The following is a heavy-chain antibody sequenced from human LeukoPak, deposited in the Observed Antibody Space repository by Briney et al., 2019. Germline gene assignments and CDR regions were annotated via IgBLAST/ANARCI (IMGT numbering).Heavy chain of an antibody. J-gene: IGHJ4*02. CDR2: IYAIVGA. D-gene: IGHD6-19*01. V-gene: IGHV4-4*07. CDR1: RGSLSSYY. CDR3: AREVGHYSSGWLSSEYYFDY. Sequence: TLSLTYAVSRGSLSSYYWSWIRHPAPKGRGWIGRIYAIVGATSNPSLTSRVTMPLDSSQTQCSPTCGSVTAADTAVYYCAREVGHYSSGWLSSEYYFDYWGQGTLVTVSS.